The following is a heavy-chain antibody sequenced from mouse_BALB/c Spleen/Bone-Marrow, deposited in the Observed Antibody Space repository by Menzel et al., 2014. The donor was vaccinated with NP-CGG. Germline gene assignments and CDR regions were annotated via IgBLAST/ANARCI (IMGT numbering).Heavy chain of an antibody. J-gene: IGHJ3*01. CDR3: AREKVNYGISWFAY. CDR2: IHPSDSET. V-gene: IGHV1-61*01. Sequence: QVQLQQSGTELVRPGASVKLSCKASGYSFTTYWMNWVKQRPGQGLEWIGMIHPSDSETRLNQKFKDKATLTVDKSSSTAYMQLNSPTSEDSAVYYCAREKVNYGISWFAYWGQGTLVTVSA. D-gene: IGHD2-1*01. CDR1: GYSFTTYW.